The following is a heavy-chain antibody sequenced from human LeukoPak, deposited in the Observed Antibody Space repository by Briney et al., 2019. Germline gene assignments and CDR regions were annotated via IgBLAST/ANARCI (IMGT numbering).Heavy chain of an antibody. V-gene: IGHV4-34*01. J-gene: IGHJ3*02. CDR2: INHSGST. CDR3: ARRSYPFEDAFDI. D-gene: IGHD1-26*01. Sequence: SETLSLTCAVYGGSFSGYYWSWIRQPPGKGLEWIGEINHSGSTNYNPSLKSRVTISVDTSKNQFSLKLSSVTAADTAVYYCARRSYPFEDAFDIWGQGTMVTVSS. CDR1: GGSFSGYY.